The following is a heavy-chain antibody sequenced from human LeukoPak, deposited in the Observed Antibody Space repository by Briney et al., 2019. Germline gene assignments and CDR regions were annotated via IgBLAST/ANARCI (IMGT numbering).Heavy chain of an antibody. V-gene: IGHV5-51*01. D-gene: IGHD4-17*01. CDR3: ASARHGDYVWDY. Sequence: PGESLKISCKGSGYSLTYWIGWVRQMPGKGLEWMGIIYSGDSHTKYSPSFQGRVTISADKSISTAYLQWSSLEASDTAMYYCASARHGDYVWDYWGQGTLVTVSS. CDR2: IYSGDSHT. CDR1: GYSLTYW. J-gene: IGHJ4*02.